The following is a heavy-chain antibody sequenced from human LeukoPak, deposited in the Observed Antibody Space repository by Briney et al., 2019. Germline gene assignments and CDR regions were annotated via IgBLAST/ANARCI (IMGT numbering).Heavy chain of an antibody. Sequence: GGSLRLSCAASGFTVSSNDMSWVRQAPGKGLEWVSVIYSGGTTYYADSVKGRFTISRDNSKNTMYLQMNSLRADDTAVYYCASRRDYGINYWGQGTLVTVSS. V-gene: IGHV3-53*01. D-gene: IGHD4-17*01. J-gene: IGHJ4*02. CDR1: GFTVSSND. CDR3: ASRRDYGINY. CDR2: IYSGGTT.